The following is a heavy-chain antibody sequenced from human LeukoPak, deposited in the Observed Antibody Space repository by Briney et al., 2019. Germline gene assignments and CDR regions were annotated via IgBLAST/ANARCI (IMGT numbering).Heavy chain of an antibody. V-gene: IGHV3-33*01. Sequence: GGSLGLSCAASGFTFSSYGMHWVRQAPGKGLEWVAVIWYDGSNKYYADSVKGRFTISRDNSKNTLYLQMNSLRAEDTAVYYCARDPPLGHYYDSSGYYDYWGQGTLVTVSS. CDR1: GFTFSSYG. CDR3: ARDPPLGHYYDSSGYYDY. D-gene: IGHD3-22*01. J-gene: IGHJ4*02. CDR2: IWYDGSNK.